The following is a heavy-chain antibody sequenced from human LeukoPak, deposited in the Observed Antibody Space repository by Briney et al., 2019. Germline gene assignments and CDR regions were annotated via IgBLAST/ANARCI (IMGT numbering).Heavy chain of an antibody. CDR1: GFTFSSYG. V-gene: IGHV3-23*01. J-gene: IGHJ3*02. CDR2: ISGSGGST. Sequence: GGSLRLSCAATGFTFSSYGMSWVRQAPGKGLEWVSAISGSGGSTYYADSVKGRFTISRDNSKNTLYLQMNSLRAEDTAVYYCARRSSGFDAFDIWGQGTMVTVSS. D-gene: IGHD3-22*01. CDR3: ARRSSGFDAFDI.